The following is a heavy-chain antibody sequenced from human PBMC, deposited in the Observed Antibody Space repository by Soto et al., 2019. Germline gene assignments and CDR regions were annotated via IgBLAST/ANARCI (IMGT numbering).Heavy chain of an antibody. D-gene: IGHD3-10*01. CDR3: ARGVRAETYYNAFDY. Sequence: QVQLVESGGGVVQPGSSLRLSCAASGFSFKNYAFHWVRQAPGKGLEWVALISHNDEPKIFYADSVQGRFTISRDNFKNTVSLQMNSLRDEDTAVYHCARGVRAETYYNAFDYWGQGTQVTVSS. CDR1: GFSFKNYA. J-gene: IGHJ4*01. V-gene: IGHV3-30-3*01. CDR2: ISHNDEPKI.